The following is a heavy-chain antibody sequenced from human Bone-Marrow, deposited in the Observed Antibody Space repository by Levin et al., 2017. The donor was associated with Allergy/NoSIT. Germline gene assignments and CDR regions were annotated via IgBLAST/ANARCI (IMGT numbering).Heavy chain of an antibody. D-gene: IGHD5-12*01. V-gene: IGHV3-48*03. CDR1: GFTFSSYE. Sequence: GESLKISCAASGFTFSSYEMNWVRQAPGKGLEWVSYISSSGSTIYYADSVKGRFTISRDNAKNSLYLQMNSLRAEDTAVYYCARGGVYSGYADFDYWGQGTLVTVSS. CDR2: ISSSGSTI. CDR3: ARGGVYSGYADFDY. J-gene: IGHJ4*02.